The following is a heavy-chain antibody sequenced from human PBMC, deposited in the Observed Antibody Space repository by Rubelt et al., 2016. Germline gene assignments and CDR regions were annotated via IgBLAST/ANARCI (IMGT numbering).Heavy chain of an antibody. D-gene: IGHD5-18*01. CDR1: SDSISSYY. CDR3: ARGRVVARITEDAAMVPD. Sequence: QVQLQESGPGLVKPSETLSLICTVSSDSISSYYWSWIRQPAGKGLEWIGRMYTSGSPNYNPPLKRRVAMSVYTSKGQFSRKLSSLTAADTAVYYCARGRVVARITEDAAMVPDWGQGTLVTVSS. V-gene: IGHV4-4*07. J-gene: IGHJ4*02. CDR2: MYTSGSP.